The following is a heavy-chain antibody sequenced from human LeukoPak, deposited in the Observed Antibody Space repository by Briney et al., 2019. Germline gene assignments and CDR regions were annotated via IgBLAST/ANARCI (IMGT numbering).Heavy chain of an antibody. V-gene: IGHV4-39*01. CDR3: AREAYCAVDYDSLDF. J-gene: IGHJ3*01. D-gene: IGHD2-21*02. CDR2: IYYSGST. CDR1: GVTISSSTCY. Sequence: SETLRLSCAVSGVTISSSTCYWGWIRQPPGKGLEWIGSIYYSGSTYYNPSLKRRVAISVDTSKNQFTLKLSSVTAADTAVYYCAREAYCAVDYDSLDFWGQGTMFTVSS.